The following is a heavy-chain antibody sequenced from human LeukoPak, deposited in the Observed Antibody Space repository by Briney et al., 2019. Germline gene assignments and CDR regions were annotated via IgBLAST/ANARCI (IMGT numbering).Heavy chain of an antibody. D-gene: IGHD1-26*01. V-gene: IGHV3-20*04. CDR1: GFIFDDYG. J-gene: IGHJ4*02. CDR3: AREHYVSGSHFFDY. CDR2: LSWNVGKT. Sequence: PGGSLRLSCAASGFIFDDYGMSWVRHAPGKGLEWVYGLSWNVGKTRYADSLKGRFTISRDNAKNSLYLQMNSVRAEDTALYYCAREHYVSGSHFFDYWGQGTVVTISS.